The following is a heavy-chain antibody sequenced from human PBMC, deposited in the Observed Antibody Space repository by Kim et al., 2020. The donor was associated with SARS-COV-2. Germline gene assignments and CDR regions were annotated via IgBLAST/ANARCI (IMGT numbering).Heavy chain of an antibody. Sequence: SETLSLTCAVYGGSFSGYYWSWIRQPPGKGLEWIGEINHSGSTNYNPSLKSRVTISVDTSKNQFSLKLSSVTAADTAVYYCARGYRGATLDYWGQGTLVT. CDR3: ARGYRGATLDY. V-gene: IGHV4-34*01. D-gene: IGHD1-26*01. CDR1: GGSFSGYY. J-gene: IGHJ4*02. CDR2: INHSGST.